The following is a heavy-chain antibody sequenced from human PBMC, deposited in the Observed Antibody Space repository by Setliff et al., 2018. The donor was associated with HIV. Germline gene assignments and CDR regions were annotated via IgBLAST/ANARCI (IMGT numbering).Heavy chain of an antibody. V-gene: IGHV3-74*01. CDR3: VRGLAAAGGYAMDV. J-gene: IGHJ6*02. CDR1: GFTFEDYG. CDR2: IKSDGSYT. D-gene: IGHD6-13*01. Sequence: GGSLRLSCAVSGFTFEDYGMSWVRQAPGKGLVWVSRIKSDGSYTSYADSAKGRFTISRDNAKNTLHLQMNSLRAEDTAVYYCVRGLAAAGGYAMDVWGQGTTVTVSS.